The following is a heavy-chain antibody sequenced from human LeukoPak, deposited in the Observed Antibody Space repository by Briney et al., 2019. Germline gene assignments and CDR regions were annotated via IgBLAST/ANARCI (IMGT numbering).Heavy chain of an antibody. D-gene: IGHD3-10*01. CDR3: VQSFVARGDMAGRRVS. J-gene: IGHJ5*01. CDR1: GFTFSSYE. CDR2: MDSSGGTI. V-gene: IGHV3-48*03. Sequence: GGSLRLSCAASGFTFSSYEMNWVRQAPGKGLEWVSYMDSSGGTIKYADSVKGRFTISRDNAKNSLYLQMNSLRVEDTALYYCVQSFVARGDMAGRRVSWGQGTLVTVSS.